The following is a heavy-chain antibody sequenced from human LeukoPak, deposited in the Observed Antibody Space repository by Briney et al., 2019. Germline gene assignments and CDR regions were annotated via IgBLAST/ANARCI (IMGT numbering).Heavy chain of an antibody. CDR3: ASGGIYYGAAFDF. CDR1: GFTFSSYS. Sequence: GGSLRLSCAASGFTFSSYSMNWVRQAPGKGLEWVSGINWNGGSKGYADSVKGRFTISRDNAKNSLYLQMNSLRAEDTALYYCASGGIYYGAAFDFWGQGTLVTVSS. CDR2: INWNGGSK. J-gene: IGHJ4*02. V-gene: IGHV3-20*04. D-gene: IGHD1-26*01.